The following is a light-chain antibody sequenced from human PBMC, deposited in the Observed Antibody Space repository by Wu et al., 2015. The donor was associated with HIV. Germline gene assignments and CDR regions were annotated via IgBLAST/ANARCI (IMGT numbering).Light chain of an antibody. J-gene: IGKJ1*01. V-gene: IGKV3-15*01. CDR2: GAS. CDR1: QSVTNN. CDR3: QQYNNWLVT. Sequence: EIVLTQSPGTLSLSPGERATLSCRASQSVTNNYLAWYQQKPGQAPRVLIYGASTRATGIPARFSGSGSGTEFTLTISSMQSEDFAVYYCQQYNNWLVTFGQGTKVEIK.